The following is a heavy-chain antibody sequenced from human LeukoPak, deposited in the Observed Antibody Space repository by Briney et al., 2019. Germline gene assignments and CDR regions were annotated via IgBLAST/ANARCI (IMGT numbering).Heavy chain of an antibody. CDR2: ISSSGSPI. CDR3: ARVKESSMVRGAKSGMDV. J-gene: IGHJ6*04. CDR1: GFTFSDYY. V-gene: IGHV3-11*04. D-gene: IGHD3-10*01. Sequence: GGSLRLSCATSGFTFSDYYMSWIRQAPGKGLEWVSYISSSGSPIYYADSVKGRFTISRDNAKNTLYLQMNSLRAEDTAVYYCARVKESSMVRGAKSGMDVWGKGTTVTVSS.